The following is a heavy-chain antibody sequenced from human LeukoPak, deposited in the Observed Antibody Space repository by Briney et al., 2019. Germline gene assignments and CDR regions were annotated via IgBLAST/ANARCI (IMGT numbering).Heavy chain of an antibody. CDR2: MNPNSDNT. D-gene: IGHD6-6*01. Sequence: ASVNVSCKASVYTFSTYDINWLRQASGQGLEWMGWMNPNSDNTGYVEKFQDRVTFTMNTSISTAYMELGSLRSEDPAVYYCARAGVAARPYPQHYYYYYYMDVWGQGTTVTVSS. J-gene: IGHJ6*03. CDR3: ARAGVAARPYPQHYYYYYYMDV. CDR1: VYTFSTYD. V-gene: IGHV1-8*03.